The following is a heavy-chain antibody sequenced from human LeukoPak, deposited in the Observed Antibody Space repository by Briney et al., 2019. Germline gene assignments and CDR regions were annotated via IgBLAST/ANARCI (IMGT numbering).Heavy chain of an antibody. CDR1: GYSISSGYF. V-gene: IGHV4-38-2*02. Sequence: SETLSLTCTVSGYSISSGYFWGWIRQPPGKGLEWIGTIYNSGSTYYNPSLKSRVTISVDTSKNQFSLKLNSVTPEDTAVYYCARGEQWLFYAFDIWGQGTMVTVSS. CDR3: ARGEQWLFYAFDI. J-gene: IGHJ3*02. D-gene: IGHD6-19*01. CDR2: IYNSGST.